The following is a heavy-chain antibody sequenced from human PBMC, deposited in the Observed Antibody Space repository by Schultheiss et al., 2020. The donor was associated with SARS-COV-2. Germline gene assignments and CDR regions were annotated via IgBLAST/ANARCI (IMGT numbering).Heavy chain of an antibody. J-gene: IGHJ4*02. V-gene: IGHV1-8*02. Sequence: ASVKVSCKASGYTFSDYYIHWVRQAPGQGLEWMGWMNPNTGNTGYAQRFQGRVTMTRETSISTAYMELTSLRSDDTAVYYCARGKVAGGLPDHWGQGTLVTVSS. CDR3: ARGKVAGGLPDH. D-gene: IGHD6-13*01. CDR2: MNPNTGNT. CDR1: GYTFSDYY.